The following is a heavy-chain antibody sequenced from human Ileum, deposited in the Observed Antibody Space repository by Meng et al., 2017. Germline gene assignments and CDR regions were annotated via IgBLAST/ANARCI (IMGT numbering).Heavy chain of an antibody. Sequence: QVPPQDWGPGRVRPSGTLFPTCAGSGDFMSSSGWWSWVRQPPGKGLEWIGQLYQSGSTNYNPSLKSRVTISIDRSENQLSLKLSSVTAADTAVYYCARHIVGPTPGMEYWGQGTLVTVSS. D-gene: IGHD1-26*01. CDR1: GDFMSSSGW. J-gene: IGHJ4*02. V-gene: IGHV4-4*02. CDR3: ARHIVGPTPGMEY. CDR2: LYQSGST.